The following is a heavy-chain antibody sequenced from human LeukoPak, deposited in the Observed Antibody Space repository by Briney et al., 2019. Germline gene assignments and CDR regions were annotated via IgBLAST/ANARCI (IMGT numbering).Heavy chain of an antibody. J-gene: IGHJ4*02. V-gene: IGHV3-74*01. Sequence: GGSLRLSCTTSGFTFSNYWMYWVRQAPGKGLVWVSRIKSDGTGITYTDSVEGRFTISRDNAKNTLYLQMNSLRDEDTAVYYCVRGQTIDYWGQGTVVTVSS. CDR3: VRGQTIDY. D-gene: IGHD3-3*01. CDR2: IKSDGTGI. CDR1: GFTFSNYW.